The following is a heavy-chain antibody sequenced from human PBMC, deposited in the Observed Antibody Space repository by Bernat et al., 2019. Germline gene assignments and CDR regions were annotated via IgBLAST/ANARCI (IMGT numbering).Heavy chain of an antibody. CDR3: ARSRFWTTGAYWYFDL. CDR1: GFTFSTYW. V-gene: IGHV3-7*03. Sequence: EVHLVESGGGLVQPGGSLTLSCAASGFTFSTYWMSWVRQAPGKGLEWVANIKKDGSEKYYVDSVKGRFTISRDNAKNSLYLQMNSLRAEDTAVYYCARSRFWTTGAYWYFDLWGRGTLVTVSS. CDR2: IKKDGSEK. J-gene: IGHJ2*01. D-gene: IGHD3/OR15-3a*01.